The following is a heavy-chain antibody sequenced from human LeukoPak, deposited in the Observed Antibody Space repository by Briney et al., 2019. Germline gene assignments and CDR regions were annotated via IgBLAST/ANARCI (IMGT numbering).Heavy chain of an antibody. V-gene: IGHV3-30-3*02. CDR2: ISYDGNNK. D-gene: IGHD6-19*01. CDR1: GFTFSTYA. Sequence: GGSLRLSCAASGFTFSTYAMHWVRQAPGEGLEWVTVISYDGNNKYYPDSVKGRFTISRDNSENTLYLQMNSLRAEDTAVYYCVKSRQSGIAVAGNYFDCWGQGTLATVSS. J-gene: IGHJ4*02. CDR3: VKSRQSGIAVAGNYFDC.